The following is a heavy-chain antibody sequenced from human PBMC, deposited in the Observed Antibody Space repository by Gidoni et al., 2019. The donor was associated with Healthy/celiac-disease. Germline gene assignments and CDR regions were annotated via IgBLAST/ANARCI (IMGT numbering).Heavy chain of an antibody. CDR1: GVTFDDDT. Sequence: EVQLVESGGVVVQPGGSLRLSCAASGVTFDDDTMHWVRQAPGKGLEWVSLISWDGGSTYYADSVKGRFTISRDNSKNSLYLQMNSLRTEDTALYYCAKEGGSGWYWYFDLWGRGTLVTVSS. J-gene: IGHJ2*01. CDR3: AKEGGSGWYWYFDL. D-gene: IGHD6-19*01. CDR2: ISWDGGST. V-gene: IGHV3-43*01.